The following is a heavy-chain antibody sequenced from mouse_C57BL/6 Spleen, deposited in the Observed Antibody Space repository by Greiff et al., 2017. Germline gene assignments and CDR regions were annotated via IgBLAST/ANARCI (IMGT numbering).Heavy chain of an antibody. Sequence: EVKLVESGGDLVKPGGSLKLSCAASGFTFSSYGMSWVRQTPDKRLEWVATISSGGSYTYYPHSVKGRFTITRDKAKNTLYLQMSSLKSEDTAVYYCARRGTGTAYDMDYWGQGTTLTVSS. D-gene: IGHD2-14*01. V-gene: IGHV5-6*02. CDR2: ISSGGSYT. CDR3: ARRGTGTAYDMDY. CDR1: GFTFSSYG. J-gene: IGHJ2*01.